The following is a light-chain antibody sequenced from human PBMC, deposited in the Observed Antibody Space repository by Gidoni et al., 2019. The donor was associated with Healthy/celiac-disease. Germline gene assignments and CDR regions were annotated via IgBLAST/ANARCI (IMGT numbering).Light chain of an antibody. CDR3: QQYGRSPRT. J-gene: IGKJ1*01. Sequence: EIVLTQSPGTLSLSPGEGVTLSCRASQSVNSDYLAWYQKKPGQAPKVLIAGASTRVTGVPDRFSGSGSGTDFTLTISRLEPEDFAVYYCQQYGRSPRTFXXXTRVEIK. CDR1: QSVNSDY. CDR2: GAS. V-gene: IGKV3-20*01.